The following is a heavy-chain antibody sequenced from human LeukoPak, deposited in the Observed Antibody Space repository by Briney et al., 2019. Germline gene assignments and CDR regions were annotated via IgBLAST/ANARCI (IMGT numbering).Heavy chain of an antibody. CDR2: ISGSGGST. CDR1: GFTFSSYA. J-gene: IGHJ4*02. CDR3: AKDAQYYYDSSGYGNFDY. V-gene: IGHV3-23*01. Sequence: GGSLRLSCAASGFTFSSYAMSWVRQAPGKGLEWVSAISGSGGSTYYADSVKGRFTISRDNSKITVYLQMNSLRAEDTAVYYCAKDAQYYYDSSGYGNFDYWGQGTLVTVSS. D-gene: IGHD3-22*01.